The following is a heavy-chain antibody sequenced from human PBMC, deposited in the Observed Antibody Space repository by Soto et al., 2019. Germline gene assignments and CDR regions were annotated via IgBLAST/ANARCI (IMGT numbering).Heavy chain of an antibody. J-gene: IGHJ4*02. Sequence: SETLSLTCAVSGGSISSGGYSWSWIRQPPGKGLEWIGYIYYSGSTYYNPSLKSRVTISVDTSKNQFSLKLSSVTAADTAVYYCARARGARYFDYWGQGTLVTVS. V-gene: IGHV4-30-4*08. D-gene: IGHD2-15*01. CDR1: GGSISSGGYS. CDR3: ARARGARYFDY. CDR2: IYYSGST.